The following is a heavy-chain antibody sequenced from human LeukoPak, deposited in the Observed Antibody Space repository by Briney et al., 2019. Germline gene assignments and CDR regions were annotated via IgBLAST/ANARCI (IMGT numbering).Heavy chain of an antibody. Sequence: ASVKVSCKASGYTFTSYGVSWVRQAPGQGLEWMGWISAYNGNTNYAQKLQGRVAMTTDTSTSTAYMELRSLRSGDTAVYYCAREPGGGFQYDYWGQGTLVTVSS. CDR1: GYTFTSYG. V-gene: IGHV1-18*04. CDR2: ISAYNGNT. D-gene: IGHD3-16*01. J-gene: IGHJ4*02. CDR3: AREPGGGFQYDY.